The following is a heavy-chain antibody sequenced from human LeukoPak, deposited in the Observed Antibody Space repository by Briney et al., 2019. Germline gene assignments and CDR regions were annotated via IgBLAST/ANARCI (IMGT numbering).Heavy chain of an antibody. CDR2: IASDGSST. Sequence: GGSLRLSCAASGFTFSSYWMNWVRQAPGKGLVWVSRIASDGSSTTYADSVKGRFSISRDNAKNTLYLQMNSLRVEDTAVYYCASRDCSSTSCHEGYNWFDPWGQGILVSVSS. J-gene: IGHJ5*02. CDR3: ASRDCSSTSCHEGYNWFDP. CDR1: GFTFSSYW. D-gene: IGHD2-2*01. V-gene: IGHV3-74*01.